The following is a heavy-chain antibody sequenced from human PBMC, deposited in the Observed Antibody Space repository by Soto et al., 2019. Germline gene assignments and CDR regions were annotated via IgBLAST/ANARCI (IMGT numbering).Heavy chain of an antibody. CDR3: AKAAPDDFWSGLGSLYFDY. CDR2: ISGSGGST. V-gene: IGHV3-23*01. Sequence: GGSLRLSCAASGFTFSSYAMSWVRQAPGKGLEWVSAISGSGGSTYYADSVKGRLTISRDNSNNTLYLQMNSLRAEETAVYYCAKAAPDDFWSGLGSLYFDYWGQGTLVTVSS. J-gene: IGHJ4*02. D-gene: IGHD3-3*01. CDR1: GFTFSSYA.